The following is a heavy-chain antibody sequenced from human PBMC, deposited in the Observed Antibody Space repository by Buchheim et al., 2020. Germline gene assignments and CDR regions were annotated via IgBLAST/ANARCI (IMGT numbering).Heavy chain of an antibody. CDR3: AKALHYYYYYGVDV. CDR2: ICGCVSNT. J-gene: IGHJ6*02. V-gene: IGHV3-23*01. Sequence: EVQVMESGGGLIQPGGSLRLSCTASGFTFGSYAMNWVRQAPGKGLEWVSAICGCVSNTYYADSVRGRFPISRDNSQTTLYLRMSTLRAEDTAVYYCAKALHYYYYYGVDVWGQGTT. D-gene: IGHD2-21*01. CDR1: GFTFGSYA.